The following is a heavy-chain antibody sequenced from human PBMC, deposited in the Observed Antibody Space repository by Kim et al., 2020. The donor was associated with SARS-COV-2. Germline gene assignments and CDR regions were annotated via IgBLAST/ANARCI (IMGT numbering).Heavy chain of an antibody. CDR3: ARAHIVVVTAIPYAFGI. V-gene: IGHV4-59*01. D-gene: IGHD2-21*02. Sequence: LKSRVTISVDTSKNQFSLKLSSVTAADTAVYYCARAHIVVVTAIPYAFGIWGQGTMVTVSS. J-gene: IGHJ3*02.